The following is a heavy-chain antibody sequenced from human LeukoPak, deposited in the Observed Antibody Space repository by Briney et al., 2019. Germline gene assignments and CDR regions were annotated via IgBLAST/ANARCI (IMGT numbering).Heavy chain of an antibody. V-gene: IGHV1-2*02. CDR3: ARSWSYYGSGSYYKIGLNY. CDR2: INPNSGGT. CDR1: GYTFTGYY. D-gene: IGHD3-10*01. Sequence: ASVKVSCKASGYTFTGYYMHWVRQAPGQGLERMGWINPNSGGTNYAQKFQGRVTMTRDTSTSTVYMELSSLRSEDTAVYYCARSWSYYGSGSYYKIGLNYWGQGTLVTVSS. J-gene: IGHJ4*02.